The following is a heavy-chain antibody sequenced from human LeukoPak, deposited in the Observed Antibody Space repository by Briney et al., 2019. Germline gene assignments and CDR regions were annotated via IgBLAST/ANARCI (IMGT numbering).Heavy chain of an antibody. D-gene: IGHD5-12*01. J-gene: IGHJ4*02. CDR3: TTDPVATILDY. V-gene: IGHV3-15*01. Sequence: PGRSLRLSCAASGFTFSNAWMSWVRQAPGKGLEWVGRIKSKTDGGTTDYAAPVKGRFTISRDDSKNTLYLQMNSLKTEDTAVYYCTTDPVATILDYWGQGTLVTVSS. CDR2: IKSKTDGGTT. CDR1: GFTFSNAW.